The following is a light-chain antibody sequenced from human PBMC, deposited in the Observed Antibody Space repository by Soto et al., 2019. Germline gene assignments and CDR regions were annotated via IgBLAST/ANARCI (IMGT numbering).Light chain of an antibody. CDR3: QQHNNWPWT. CDR1: QSVSSY. Sequence: EIVMTQSPATLSLSPGERATLSCRASQSVSSYLAWYQQEPGQAPRLLIYGASTRATGIPARFSGSGSGTEFTLTISSLQSEDFAVYYCQQHNNWPWTFGQGTKVEIK. J-gene: IGKJ1*01. V-gene: IGKV3D-15*01. CDR2: GAS.